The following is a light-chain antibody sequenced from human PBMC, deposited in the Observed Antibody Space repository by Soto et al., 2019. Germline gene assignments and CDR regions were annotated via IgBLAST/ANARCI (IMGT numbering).Light chain of an antibody. V-gene: IGKV1-39*01. CDR3: QQSYRTPWT. Sequence: DIQMTQSPSSLSASVGDRITITCRASQNINSYLNWYQQKPGTAPRLLIYAASSLQGGVPSRFGGSGSGTDFTLTISSLQPEDSATYYCQQSYRTPWTFGQGTKVEIK. J-gene: IGKJ1*01. CDR1: QNINSY. CDR2: AAS.